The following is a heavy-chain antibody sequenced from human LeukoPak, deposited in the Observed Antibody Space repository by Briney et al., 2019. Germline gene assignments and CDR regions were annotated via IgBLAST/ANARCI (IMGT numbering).Heavy chain of an antibody. V-gene: IGHV4-4*07. Sequence: SETLSLTCTLSNDYIKDYYWSWIRQPAGKGLEWIGRVSQWNTNYNPSLKSRVSMSVQASRNQFSLRLNSATAADTAVYYCARQGSDNHFDSWGPGTLVTVSS. CDR1: NDYIKDYY. CDR2: VSQWNT. CDR3: ARQGSDNHFDS. D-gene: IGHD1-14*01. J-gene: IGHJ4*02.